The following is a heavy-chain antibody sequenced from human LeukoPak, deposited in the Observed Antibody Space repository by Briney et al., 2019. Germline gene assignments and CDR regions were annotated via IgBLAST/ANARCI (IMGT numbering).Heavy chain of an antibody. CDR3: ASFVLSDAFDI. CDR2: INHSGST. CDR1: GGSFSGYY. Sequence: KPSETLSLTCAVYGGSFSGYYWSWIRQPPGKGLEWIGEINHSGSTNYNPSLKSRVTISVDTSKNQLSLKLSSVTAADTAVYYCASFVLSDAFDIWGQGTMVTVSS. J-gene: IGHJ3*02. V-gene: IGHV4-34*01. D-gene: IGHD6-6*01.